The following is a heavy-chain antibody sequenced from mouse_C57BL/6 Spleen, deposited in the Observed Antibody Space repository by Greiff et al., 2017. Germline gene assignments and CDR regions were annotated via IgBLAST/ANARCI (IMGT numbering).Heavy chain of an antibody. V-gene: IGHV5-4*01. D-gene: IGHD2-12*01. J-gene: IGHJ2*01. Sequence: EVLLVESGGGLVKPGGSLKLSCAASGFTFSSYAMSWVRQTPEKRLEWVATISDDGSYTYYPDNVQGSFTISSDNANNNLYLQMSHLKSEDTAMYYCSRELLSRGGYFDYWGQGTTLTVSS. CDR1: GFTFSSYA. CDR3: SRELLSRGGYFDY. CDR2: ISDDGSYT.